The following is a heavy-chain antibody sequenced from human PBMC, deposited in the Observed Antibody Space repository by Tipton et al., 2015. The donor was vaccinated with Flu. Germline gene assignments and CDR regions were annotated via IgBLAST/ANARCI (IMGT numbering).Heavy chain of an antibody. CDR1: GDSMRRDYF. CDR3: ARDPSLGMPDYFDH. D-gene: IGHD2-2*01. CDR2: IYNNAYT. J-gene: IGHJ4*02. V-gene: IGHV4-59*12. Sequence: LRLSCTVSGDSMRRDYFWGWIRQPPGKGLEWIGYIYNNAYTKYNPSLKSRVTISVDTSKKQFSLQLRSVTAADTAVYYCARDPSLGMPDYFDHWGQGTLVTASS.